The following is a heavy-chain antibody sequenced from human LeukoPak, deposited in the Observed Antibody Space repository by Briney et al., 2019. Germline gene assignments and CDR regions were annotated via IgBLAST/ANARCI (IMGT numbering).Heavy chain of an antibody. CDR3: TTDSATVTTFAFDI. J-gene: IGHJ3*02. CDR2: IKSKTDGGTT. V-gene: IGHV3-15*01. Sequence: GGSLRLSCAASGFTFSNAWMSWVRQAPGKGLEWVGRIKSKTDGGTTDYAAPVKGRFTISRDDSKNALYLQMNSLKTGDTAVYYCTTDSATVTTFAFDIWGQGTMVTVSS. CDR1: GFTFSNAW. D-gene: IGHD4-17*01.